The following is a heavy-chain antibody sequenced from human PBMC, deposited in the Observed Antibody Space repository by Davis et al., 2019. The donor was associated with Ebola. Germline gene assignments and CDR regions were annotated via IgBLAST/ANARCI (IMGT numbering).Heavy chain of an antibody. CDR1: GFTFSSYW. V-gene: IGHV3-7*03. Sequence: PGGSLRLSCEVSGFTFSSYWMSWVRQAPGKGLEWVAYIKPDGSEKDSVDSVKGRFTISRDNAKNSLFLQMNSLRAEDTAIYYCAREKSFTEMATMGQEGVFDYWGQGTLVTVSS. CDR2: IKPDGSEK. CDR3: AREKSFTEMATMGQEGVFDY. J-gene: IGHJ4*02. D-gene: IGHD5-24*01.